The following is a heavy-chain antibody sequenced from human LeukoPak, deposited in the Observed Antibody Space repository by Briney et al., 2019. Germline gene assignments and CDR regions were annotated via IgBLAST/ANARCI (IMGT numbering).Heavy chain of an antibody. CDR2: ISSSSSYI. V-gene: IGHV3-21*01. CDR1: GFIFSDQN. CDR3: ARDVGDSGFDY. J-gene: IGHJ4*02. D-gene: IGHD4-17*01. Sequence: GGSLRLSCAASGFIFSDQNMNWVRQAPGKGLEWVSSISSSSSYIYYADSVKGRFTISRDNAKNSLYLQMNSLRAEDTAVYYCARDVGDSGFDYWGQGTLVTVSS.